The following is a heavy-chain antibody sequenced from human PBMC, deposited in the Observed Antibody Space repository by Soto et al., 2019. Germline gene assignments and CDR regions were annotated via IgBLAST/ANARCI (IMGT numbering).Heavy chain of an antibody. V-gene: IGHV3-23*01. CDR2: ISGSGGST. Sequence: GGSLRLSCAASGFTFSSYAMSWVRQAPGKGLEWVSAISGSGGSTYYADSVKGRFTISRDNSKNTLYLQMNSLRAEDTAVYYCAKDDFAEGIAVAGGYDAFDIWGQGTMVTV. CDR3: AKDDFAEGIAVAGGYDAFDI. D-gene: IGHD6-19*01. J-gene: IGHJ3*02. CDR1: GFTFSSYA.